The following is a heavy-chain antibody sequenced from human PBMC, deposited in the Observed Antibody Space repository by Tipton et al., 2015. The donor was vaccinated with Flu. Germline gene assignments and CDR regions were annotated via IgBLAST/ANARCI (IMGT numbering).Heavy chain of an antibody. CDR3: ARALNSGREYTFDI. CDR1: GYFISSGYY. D-gene: IGHD1-26*01. CDR2: IIQSGNV. V-gene: IGHV4-38-2*02. J-gene: IGHJ3*02. Sequence: TLSLTCTVSGYFISSGYYWGWIRQSPGTGLQWIATIIQSGNVYYNPSLRSRVTISVDTTKNLFSLNLSSVTATDTAVYYCARALNSGREYTFDIWGRGTVVTVSS.